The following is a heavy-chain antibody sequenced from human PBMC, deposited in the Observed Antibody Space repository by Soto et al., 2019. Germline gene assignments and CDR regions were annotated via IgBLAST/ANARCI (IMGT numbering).Heavy chain of an antibody. J-gene: IGHJ4*02. CDR1: GGSISSGGYY. V-gene: IGHV4-31*03. D-gene: IGHD3-16*01. Sequence: SETLSLTCTVSGGSISSGGYYWSWIRQHPGKGLEWIGYIYYSGSTYYNPSLKSRVTISVDTSKNQFSLKLSSVTAADTAVYYCAAVRLGESYFDYWGQGTLVTVSS. CDR2: IYYSGST. CDR3: AAVRLGESYFDY.